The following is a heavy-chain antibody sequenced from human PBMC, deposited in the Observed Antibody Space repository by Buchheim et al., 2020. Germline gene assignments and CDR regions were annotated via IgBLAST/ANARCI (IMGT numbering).Heavy chain of an antibody. Sequence: QVQLVESGGGVVQPGRSLRLSCAASGFTFSSYGMHWVRQAPGKGLEWVAVISYDGSNKYYADSVKGRFTISRDNSKNTLYLQMNSLRAEDTAVYYCAKVFESSSSWYRRNYYYYYGMDVWGQGTT. CDR2: ISYDGSNK. J-gene: IGHJ6*02. CDR3: AKVFESSSSWYRRNYYYYYGMDV. V-gene: IGHV3-30*18. CDR1: GFTFSSYG. D-gene: IGHD6-13*01.